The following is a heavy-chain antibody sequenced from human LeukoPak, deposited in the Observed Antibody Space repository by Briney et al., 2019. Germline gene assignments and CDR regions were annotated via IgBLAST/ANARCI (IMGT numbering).Heavy chain of an antibody. V-gene: IGHV3-21*01. J-gene: IGHJ4*02. CDR3: ARDKKGDYDFDY. CDR1: GFTFSSYS. Sequence: GGSLRLSCAASGFTFSSYSVNWVRQAPGKGLEWVSSISSSSSYIYYADSVKGRFTISRDNAKNSLYLQMNSLRAEDTAVYYCARDKKGDYDFDYWGQGTLVTVSS. D-gene: IGHD4-17*01. CDR2: ISSSSSYI.